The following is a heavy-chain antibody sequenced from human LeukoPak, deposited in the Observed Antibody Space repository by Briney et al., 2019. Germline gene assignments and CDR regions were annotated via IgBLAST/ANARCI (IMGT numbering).Heavy chain of an antibody. CDR3: ARVVGATMLYYYYYMDV. CDR1: GFSFNNYG. D-gene: IGHD1-26*01. CDR2: IRYDGSDE. V-gene: IGHV3-30*02. Sequence: GGSLRLSCAASGFSFNNYGMHWVRQAPGRGLEWVAFIRYDGSDEYYADSVNGRFTISRDNSKNSLYLQMNSLRAEDTAVYYCARVVGATMLYYYYYMDVWGKGTTVTISS. J-gene: IGHJ6*03.